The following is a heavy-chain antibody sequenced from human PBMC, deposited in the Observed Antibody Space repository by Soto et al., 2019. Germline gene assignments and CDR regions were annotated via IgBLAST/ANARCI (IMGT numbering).Heavy chain of an antibody. CDR1: RASFSGYY. CDR3: ARSPIVLRGEFDY. D-gene: IGHD2-8*01. Sequence: KTSETLSLTCAVYRASFSGYYWTWIHQPPGKGLEWIGEITHSGSTNYNPSLKSRVTISVDTSKNQFSLKLNSMTAADTAVYYCARSPIVLRGEFDYWGQGTLVTVSS. J-gene: IGHJ4*02. V-gene: IGHV4-34*01. CDR2: ITHSGST.